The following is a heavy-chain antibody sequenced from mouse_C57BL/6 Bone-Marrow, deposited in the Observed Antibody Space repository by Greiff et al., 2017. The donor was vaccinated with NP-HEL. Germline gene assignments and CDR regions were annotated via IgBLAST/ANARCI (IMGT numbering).Heavy chain of an antibody. V-gene: IGHV1-19*01. Sequence: VQLQQSGPVLVKPGASVKMSCKASGYTFTDYYMNWVKQSHGKSLEWIGVINPYNGGTSYNQKFKGKATLTVDKSSSTAYMELNSLTSEDSAVYYCARHPYYYGSSYWYFDVWGTGTTVTVSS. J-gene: IGHJ1*03. CDR1: GYTFTDYY. D-gene: IGHD1-1*01. CDR2: INPYNGGT. CDR3: ARHPYYYGSSYWYFDV.